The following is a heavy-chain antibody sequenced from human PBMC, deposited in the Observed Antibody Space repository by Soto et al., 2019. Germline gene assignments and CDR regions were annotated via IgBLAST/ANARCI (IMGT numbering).Heavy chain of an antibody. J-gene: IGHJ4*02. D-gene: IGHD3-22*01. CDR2: MKQDGSEK. CDR3: ARVTDYYESSAYFDY. Sequence: PGGSLRLSCAASGFTFSSYWMSWVRQAPGKGLEWVANMKQDGSEKYYVDSVKGRFTISRDNAKNSLNLQMNSLRAEDTAVYYCARVTDYYESSAYFDYWGQGTLVTVSS. CDR1: GFTFSSYW. V-gene: IGHV3-7*01.